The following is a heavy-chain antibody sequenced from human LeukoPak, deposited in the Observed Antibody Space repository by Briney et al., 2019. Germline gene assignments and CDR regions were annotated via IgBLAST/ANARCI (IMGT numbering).Heavy chain of an antibody. J-gene: IGHJ4*02. D-gene: IGHD1-26*01. CDR2: INGNGDMT. CDR1: GIPFSDYY. Sequence: PGGSLRLSCVVSGIPFSDYYMNWIRQAPGKGLEWVAGINGNGDMTGYADSVKGRFTISRDNAKNSLYLQMNSLRAEDTALYYCARGNRGRYYGGDSWGQGTLVTVSS. CDR3: ARGNRGRYYGGDS. V-gene: IGHV3-20*04.